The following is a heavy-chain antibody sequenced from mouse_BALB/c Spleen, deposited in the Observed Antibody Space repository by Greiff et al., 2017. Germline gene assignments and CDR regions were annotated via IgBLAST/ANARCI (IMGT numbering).Heavy chain of an antibody. D-gene: IGHD1-2*01. J-gene: IGHJ2*01. Sequence: QVQLQQSGPELVKPGASVKMSCKASGYTFTDYVISWVKQRTGQGLEWIGEIYPGSGSTYYNEKFKGKATLTADKSSNTAYMQLSSLTSEDSAVYFCARRDTTALDYWGQGTTLTVSS. V-gene: IGHV1-81*01. CDR2: IYPGSGST. CDR1: GYTFTDYV. CDR3: ARRDTTALDY.